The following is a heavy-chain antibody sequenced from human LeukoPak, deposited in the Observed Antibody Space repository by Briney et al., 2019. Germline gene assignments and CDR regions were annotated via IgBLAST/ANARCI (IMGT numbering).Heavy chain of an antibody. CDR1: GGSFDTYY. CDR3: ARGWGSVTVTPPGPP. V-gene: IGHV4-34*01. J-gene: IGHJ5*02. Sequence: SETLSLTCTLYGGSFDTYYWHWVRQPPGKGLEWIGEMHPSGTTNYYPSLKSRVTISIDASKNQSSLKLTSVTAADTAVYYCARGWGSVTVTPPGPPWGQGTLVTVSS. D-gene: IGHD6-19*01. CDR2: MHPSGTT.